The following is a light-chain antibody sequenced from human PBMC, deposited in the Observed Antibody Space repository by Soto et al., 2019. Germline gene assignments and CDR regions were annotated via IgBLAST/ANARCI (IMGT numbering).Light chain of an antibody. CDR1: TGAVTSGHY. V-gene: IGLV7-46*01. Sequence: QAVVTQEPSLTVSPGGTVTLTCGSSTGAVTSGHYPYWFQQKPGQAPRTLIYDTSNKHSWTPARFSGSLLGGKAAQTLSGAQPEDEAEYYCLLSYSGARVVFGGGTKLTVL. CDR3: LLSYSGARVV. J-gene: IGLJ2*01. CDR2: DTS.